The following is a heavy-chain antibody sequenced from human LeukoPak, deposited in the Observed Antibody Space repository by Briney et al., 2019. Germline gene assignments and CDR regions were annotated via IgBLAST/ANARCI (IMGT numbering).Heavy chain of an antibody. V-gene: IGHV4-38-2*01. J-gene: IGHJ4*02. D-gene: IGHD4-11*01. Sequence: PSETLSLTCAVSGFFISSGYYWGWIRQPPGKGLEWIASIYRNGNTFYNPSLQSRVTISVDTSRNQISLQLGSATAADTAVYYCARAYSRTPGDYYFDSWGQGTVVTASS. CDR1: GFFISSGYY. CDR2: IYRNGNT. CDR3: ARAYSRTPGDYYFDS.